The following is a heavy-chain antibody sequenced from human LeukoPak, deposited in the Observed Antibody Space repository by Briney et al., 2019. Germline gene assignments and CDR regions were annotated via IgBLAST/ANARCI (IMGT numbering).Heavy chain of an antibody. V-gene: IGHV4-38-2*02. CDR2: IYYSGST. CDR3: ARVFDY. Sequence: SETLSLTCTVSGYSIISGYYWGWIRQPPGKGLEWIGSIYYSGSTYYNPSLKSRVTISVDTSKNQFSLKLSSVTAADTAVYYCARVFDYWGQGTLVTVSS. J-gene: IGHJ4*02. CDR1: GYSIISGYY.